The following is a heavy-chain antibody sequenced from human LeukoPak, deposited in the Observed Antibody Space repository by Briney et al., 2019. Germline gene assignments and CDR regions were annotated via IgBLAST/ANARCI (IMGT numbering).Heavy chain of an antibody. D-gene: IGHD5-24*01. CDR3: ARDSYNNVDY. J-gene: IGHJ4*02. V-gene: IGHV3-21*01. Sequence: GGSLRLSCAASGFTFSSYSMNWVRQAPGKGLEWVSFISSSSSYIYYADSMKGRFTISRDNAKNSLYLQMNSLRAEDTAVYYCARDSYNNVDYWGQGTLVTVSS. CDR2: ISSSSSYI. CDR1: GFTFSSYS.